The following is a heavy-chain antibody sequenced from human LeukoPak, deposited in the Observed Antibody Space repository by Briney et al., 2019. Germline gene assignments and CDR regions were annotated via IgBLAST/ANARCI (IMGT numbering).Heavy chain of an antibody. Sequence: PGGSLRLSCAASGFTFSSYAMSWVRQAPGKGLEWVSVIYSGGSTDYADSVKGRFTISRDNLKNTLYLQMNSLRAEDTVVYYCARGPAGYNWGQGTLVTFSS. CDR2: IYSGGST. J-gene: IGHJ4*02. V-gene: IGHV3-53*01. CDR3: ARGPAGYN. CDR1: GFTFSSYA. D-gene: IGHD1-1*01.